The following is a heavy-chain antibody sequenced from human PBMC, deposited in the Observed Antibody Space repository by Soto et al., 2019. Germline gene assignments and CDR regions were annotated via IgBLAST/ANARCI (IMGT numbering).Heavy chain of an antibody. CDR1: GDAINNGEYY. CDR2: IYYNEVT. D-gene: IGHD4-17*01. Sequence: QVQLQESGPGLLKPSQTLSLTCNVSGDAINNGEYYWSWFRQPPGKGLEWIGYIYYNEVTYYNPSLKRRHTISLETAQNQFSLQLTAVTAADTAVYYCARDHTVTTGAFDIWGPGTMVTVSS. J-gene: IGHJ3*02. V-gene: IGHV4-30-4*01. CDR3: ARDHTVTTGAFDI.